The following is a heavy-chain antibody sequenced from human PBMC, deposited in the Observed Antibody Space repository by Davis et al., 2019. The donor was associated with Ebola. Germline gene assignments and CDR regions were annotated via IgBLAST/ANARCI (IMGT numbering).Heavy chain of an antibody. V-gene: IGHV3-53*01. CDR2: IYTGGST. D-gene: IGHD2-8*02. J-gene: IGHJ4*02. Sequence: PGGSLRLSCAASGFTVSSNYMSWVRQAPGKGLEWVSVIYTGGSTFYADSVKGRFTISRDNSNNILHLQMNSLGVEDTALYYCARRCTGGGCYTAFDLWGRGTQVTVSS. CDR1: GFTVSSNY. CDR3: ARRCTGGGCYTAFDL.